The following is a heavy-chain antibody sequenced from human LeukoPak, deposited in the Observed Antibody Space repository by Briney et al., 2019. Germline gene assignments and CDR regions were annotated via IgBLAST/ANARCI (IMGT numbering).Heavy chain of an antibody. V-gene: IGHV4-39*07. CDR3: ARGPRRELFGY. D-gene: IGHD1-26*01. CDR1: GGSISSSSYY. CDR2: IYYSGST. Sequence: PSETLSLTCTVSGGSISSSSYYWGWIRQPPGKGLEWIGSIYYSGSTYYNPSLKSRVTISVDTSKNQFSLKLSSVTAADTAVYYCARGPRRELFGYWGQGTLVTVSS. J-gene: IGHJ4*02.